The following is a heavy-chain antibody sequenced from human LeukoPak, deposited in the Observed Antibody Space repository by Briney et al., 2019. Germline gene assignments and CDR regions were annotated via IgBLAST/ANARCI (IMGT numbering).Heavy chain of an antibody. CDR1: GYTFTSYY. D-gene: IGHD3-22*01. CDR3: ARGGYYDSSGYYYVYWFDP. J-gene: IGHJ5*02. CDR2: INPSGGST. Sequence: ASVKVSCKASGYTFTSYYMHWVRQAPGQGREWMGIINPSGGSTSYAQKFQGRVTMTRDTSTSTVYMELSSLRSEDTAVYYCARGGYYDSSGYYYVYWFDPWGQGTLVTVSS. V-gene: IGHV1-46*01.